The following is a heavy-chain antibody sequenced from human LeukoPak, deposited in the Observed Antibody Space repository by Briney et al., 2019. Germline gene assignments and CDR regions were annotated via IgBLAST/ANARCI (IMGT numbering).Heavy chain of an antibody. J-gene: IGHJ4*02. CDR1: GFSVSTKY. D-gene: IGHD4-11*01. V-gene: IGHV3-53*01. Sequence: GGSLRLSCAASGFSVSTKYMSWVRQAPGKGLEWVSVIYSGGNTYYRDSVKGRFTISRDNFKNTVYLQMNSLRVEDTAVYYCARGAYSDCLHFDYWGQGTLVTVSS. CDR2: IYSGGNT. CDR3: ARGAYSDCLHFDY.